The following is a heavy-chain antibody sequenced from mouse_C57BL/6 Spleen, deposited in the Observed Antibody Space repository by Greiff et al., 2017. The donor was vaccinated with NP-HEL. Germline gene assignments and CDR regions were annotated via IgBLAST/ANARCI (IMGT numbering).Heavy chain of an antibody. J-gene: IGHJ2*01. V-gene: IGHV1-59*01. CDR3: ARESTTVVATGYFDY. D-gene: IGHD1-1*01. Sequence: QVQLQQPGAELVRPGTSVKLSCKASGYTFTSYWMHWVKQRPGQGLEWIGVIDPSDSYTNYNQKFKGKATLTVDTSSSTAYMQLSSLTSADSAVYYCARESTTVVATGYFDYWGQGTTLTVSS. CDR1: GYTFTSYW. CDR2: IDPSDSYT.